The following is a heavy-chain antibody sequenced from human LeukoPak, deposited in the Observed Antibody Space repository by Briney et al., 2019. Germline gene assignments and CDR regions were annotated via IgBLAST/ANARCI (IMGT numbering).Heavy chain of an antibody. Sequence: GGSLRLSCAASGFTFRNYVIHWVRQAPGKGLEWVAVTSSDLNVKLYADYVKGRFTISRDNSRSTLYLQMNSLRPEDTAIYYCAREGYYGSGSPPSLYFDYWGQGTLVTVSS. J-gene: IGHJ4*02. D-gene: IGHD3-10*01. CDR1: GFTFRNYV. V-gene: IGHV3-30-3*01. CDR3: AREGYYGSGSPPSLYFDY. CDR2: TSSDLNVK.